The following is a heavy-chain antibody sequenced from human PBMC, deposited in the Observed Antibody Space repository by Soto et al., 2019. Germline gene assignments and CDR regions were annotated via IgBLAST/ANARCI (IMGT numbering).Heavy chain of an antibody. V-gene: IGHV1-46*01. D-gene: IGHD5-18*01. CDR2: IDPSGGST. J-gene: IGHJ4*02. CDR1: GYTFTRYY. CDR3: ARDIVATSAASGRPRGHSYGNDY. Sequence: QVQLVQSGAEVEKPGASVKVSCKASGYTFTRYYIHWVRQAPGQGLEWMGMIDPSGGSTTYAQRFQGRVNMTRDTSRSTVNMEVSSLRSEDTAVYYCARDIVATSAASGRPRGHSYGNDYWGQGTLVTVSS.